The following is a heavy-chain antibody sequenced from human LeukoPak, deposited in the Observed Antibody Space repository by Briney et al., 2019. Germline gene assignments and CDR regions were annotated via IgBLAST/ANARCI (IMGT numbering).Heavy chain of an antibody. Sequence: GGSLRLSCAASGFTFSDYYMSWIRQAPGKGLEWVSYISSSSSYTNYADSVKGRFTISRDNSRNTLYLQMNSLRAEDTAVYYCAKDVLARYSSIWYYFDYWGQGILVTVSS. CDR1: GFTFSDYY. CDR2: ISSSSSYT. CDR3: AKDVLARYSSIWYYFDY. V-gene: IGHV3-11*05. D-gene: IGHD6-13*01. J-gene: IGHJ4*02.